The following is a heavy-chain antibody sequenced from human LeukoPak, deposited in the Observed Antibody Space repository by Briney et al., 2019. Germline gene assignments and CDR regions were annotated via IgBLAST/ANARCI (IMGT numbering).Heavy chain of an antibody. CDR3: AKDYGDYEPSYFDY. J-gene: IGHJ4*02. CDR1: GFTFSSYG. D-gene: IGHD4-17*01. Sequence: GGSLRLSCAASGFTFSSYGMHWVRQAPGKGLEWVAFIRYDGSSKYYADSVKGRFTISRDNSKNTLYLQMNSLRAEDTAVYYCAKDYGDYEPSYFDYWGQGTLVTVSS. V-gene: IGHV3-30*02. CDR2: IRYDGSSK.